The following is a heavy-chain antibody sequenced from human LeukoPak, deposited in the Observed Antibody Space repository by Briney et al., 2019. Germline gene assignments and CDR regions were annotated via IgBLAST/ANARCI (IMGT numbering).Heavy chain of an antibody. D-gene: IGHD3-10*01. CDR2: ISYDGSNK. Sequence: GRSLSLSCAASGFTFSSYAMHWVRQAPGKGLEWVAVISYDGSNKYYADSVKGRFTIYRDNSKNTLYLQMNSLRAEDTAVYYCARDVRGVIQYYFDYWGQGTLVTVSS. CDR3: ARDVRGVIQYYFDY. CDR1: GFTFSSYA. V-gene: IGHV3-30*04. J-gene: IGHJ4*02.